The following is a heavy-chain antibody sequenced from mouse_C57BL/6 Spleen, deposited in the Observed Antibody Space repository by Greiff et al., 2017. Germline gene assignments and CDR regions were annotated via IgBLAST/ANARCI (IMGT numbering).Heavy chain of an antibody. D-gene: IGHD1-1*01. CDR3: ARHEGDYYGSSYAWFAY. J-gene: IGHJ3*01. Sequence: VQLQQSGAELVKPGASVKLSCKASGYTFTEYTIHWVKQRSGQGLEWIGWFYPGSGSIKYNEKFKDKATLTADKSSSTVYMALSRLTSEDSAVYFCARHEGDYYGSSYAWFAYWGQGTLVTVSA. CDR1: GYTFTEYT. CDR2: FYPGSGSI. V-gene: IGHV1-62-2*01.